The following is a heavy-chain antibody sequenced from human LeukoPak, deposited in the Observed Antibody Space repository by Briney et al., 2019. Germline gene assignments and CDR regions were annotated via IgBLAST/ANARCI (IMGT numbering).Heavy chain of an antibody. V-gene: IGHV4-38-2*02. Sequence: PSETLSLTCTASGYSISSGYYWGWIRQPPGKGLEWIGSIYHSGSTYYNPSLKSRVTISVDTSKNQFSLKLSSVTAADAAVYYCARVRKYYDFWSGGYYMDVWGKGTTVTVSS. CDR1: GYSISSGYY. CDR3: ARVRKYYDFWSGGYYMDV. J-gene: IGHJ6*03. CDR2: IYHSGST. D-gene: IGHD3-3*01.